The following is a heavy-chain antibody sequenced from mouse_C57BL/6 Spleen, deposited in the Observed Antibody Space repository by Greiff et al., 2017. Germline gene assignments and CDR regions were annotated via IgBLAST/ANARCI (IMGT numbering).Heavy chain of an antibody. CDR3: ARGDYGSSSSWFAY. CDR2: IYPRSGNT. J-gene: IGHJ3*01. Sequence: VQLQQSGAELARPGASVKLSCKASGYTFTSYGISWVKQRTGQGLEWIGEIYPRSGNTYYNDKFKGKATLTADKSSSTAYMELRSLTSEDSAVYVCARGDYGSSSSWFAYWGQGTLVTVSA. CDR1: GYTFTSYG. D-gene: IGHD1-1*01. V-gene: IGHV1-81*01.